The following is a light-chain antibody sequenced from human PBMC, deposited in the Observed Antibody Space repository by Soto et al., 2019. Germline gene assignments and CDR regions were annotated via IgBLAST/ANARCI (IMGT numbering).Light chain of an antibody. J-gene: IGLJ1*01. Sequence: QSALTQPASVSGSPGQSITISCTGTSSDVSIYNYVSWYQQHPGKAPKLMISEVSNRPSGVSNRFSGAKSGNTASLTISGLQVEDEADYYCSSYTSSNTPYVFGTGTKVTVL. CDR1: SSDVSIYNY. CDR3: SSYTSSNTPYV. CDR2: EVS. V-gene: IGLV2-14*01.